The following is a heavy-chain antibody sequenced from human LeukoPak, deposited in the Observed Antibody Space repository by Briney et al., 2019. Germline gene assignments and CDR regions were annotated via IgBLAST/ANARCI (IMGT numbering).Heavy chain of an antibody. CDR3: ARDFLPTSQYDILTGYYSCYYGMDV. Sequence: GGSLRLSCAASGFTFSSYAMHWVRQAPGKGLEWVAVISYDGSNKYYADSVKGRFTIPRDNSKNTLYLQMNSLRAEDTAVYYCARDFLPTSQYDILTGYYSCYYGMDVWGQGTMVTVSS. CDR2: ISYDGSNK. J-gene: IGHJ6*02. V-gene: IGHV3-30-3*01. D-gene: IGHD3-9*01. CDR1: GFTFSSYA.